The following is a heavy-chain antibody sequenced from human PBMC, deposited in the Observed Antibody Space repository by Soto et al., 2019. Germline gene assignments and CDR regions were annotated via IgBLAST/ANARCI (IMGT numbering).Heavy chain of an antibody. CDR2: ISSRSSTI. CDR1: GFTFSDYY. J-gene: IGHJ4*02. CDR3: ASGTTGAFFVD. D-gene: IGHD2-8*02. V-gene: IGHV3-11*01. Sequence: GGSLRLSCAASGFTFSDYYMSWIRQAPGKGLEWVSYISSRSSTIFYADSVKGRFTISRDNVKNSLYLQMNSLRAEDTAVYYCASGTTGAFFVDWGEGILVTV.